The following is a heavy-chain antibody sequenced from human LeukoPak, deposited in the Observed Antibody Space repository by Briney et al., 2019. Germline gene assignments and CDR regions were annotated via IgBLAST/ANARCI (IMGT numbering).Heavy chain of an antibody. CDR1: GFTFDDYA. V-gene: IGHV3-9*03. D-gene: IGHD2-2*01. CDR2: INWNSGTI. Sequence: PGGSLRLSCAASGFTFDDYAMHWVRQAPGEGLEWVSGINWNSGTIGYADSVKGRFTISRDNAKNSLYLQMNSPRAEDMALYYCAKGSCSSTSCYVWFDPRGQGTLVTVSS. CDR3: AKGSCSSTSCYVWFDP. J-gene: IGHJ5*02.